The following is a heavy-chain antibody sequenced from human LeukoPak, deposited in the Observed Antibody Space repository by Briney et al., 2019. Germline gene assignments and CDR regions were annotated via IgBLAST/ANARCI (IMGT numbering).Heavy chain of an antibody. V-gene: IGHV3-21*01. J-gene: IGHJ3*02. D-gene: IGHD5-12*01. CDR1: GFIFSSYT. CDR3: ARSGRGYDDAFDI. Sequence: GGSLRLSWAASGFIFSSYTMNWVRQAPGKGLEWVSSISSSSSYIYYADLGKGRFTISRNNAKNSVYLEMNSLRAEDTAVYYCARSGRGYDDAFDIWGPGTMVTVSS. CDR2: ISSSSSYI.